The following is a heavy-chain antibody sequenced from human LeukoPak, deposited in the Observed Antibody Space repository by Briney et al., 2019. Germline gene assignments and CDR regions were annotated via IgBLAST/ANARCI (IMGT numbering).Heavy chain of an antibody. D-gene: IGHD3-16*01. CDR2: INHSGST. CDR3: ARVLGIGLDY. CDR1: GGSFSGYY. J-gene: IGHJ4*02. Sequence: PSETLSLTCAVYGGSFSGYYWSWIRQPPGKGLEWIGEINHSGSTNYNPSLKSRVTISVDTSKNQFSLKLSSVTAADTAVYYCARVLGIGLDYWGQGTLVTVSS. V-gene: IGHV4-34*01.